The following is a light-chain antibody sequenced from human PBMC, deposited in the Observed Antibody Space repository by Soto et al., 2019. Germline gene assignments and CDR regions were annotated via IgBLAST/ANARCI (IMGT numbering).Light chain of an antibody. J-gene: IGKJ1*01. CDR2: DAS. CDR3: KHRSNAPPWT. CDR1: QSVSSY. Sequence: EIVLTQSPVTLSLSPGERAALSCRASQSVSSYLAWYQQKPGQAPRLLIYDASNRATGIPARFSGSGSGTDFTLTISSLEPEDFAVYYCKHRSNAPPWTFGQGTTVEIK. V-gene: IGKV3-11*01.